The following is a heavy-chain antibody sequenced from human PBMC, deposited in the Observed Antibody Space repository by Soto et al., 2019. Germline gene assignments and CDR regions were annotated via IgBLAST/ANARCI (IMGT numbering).Heavy chain of an antibody. J-gene: IGHJ6*02. CDR1: GGSFSGCY. V-gene: IGHV4-34*01. CDR2: INHSGST. Sequence: PSETLSLTCAVYGGSFSGCYWSWIRQPPGKGLEWIGEINHSGSTNYNPSLKSRVTISVDRSKNQFSLKLSSVTAADTAVYYCARVPDVWGQGTTVTVSS. CDR3: ARVPDV.